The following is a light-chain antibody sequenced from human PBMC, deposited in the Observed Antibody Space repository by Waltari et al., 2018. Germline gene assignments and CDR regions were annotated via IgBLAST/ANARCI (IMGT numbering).Light chain of an antibody. V-gene: IGLV2-23*02. J-gene: IGLJ2*01. CDR3: CTYVDSSNLS. CDR1: TSDFGTHNF. CDR2: EVT. Sequence: QSALTQPASVSGSPGQSITISCSGTTSDFGTHNFVSWYQQHPGTVPKLLIYEVTKRPSVVSNRFSGSTSGNTASLTISGLQADDEANYYCCTYVDSSNLSFGGGTTLTVL.